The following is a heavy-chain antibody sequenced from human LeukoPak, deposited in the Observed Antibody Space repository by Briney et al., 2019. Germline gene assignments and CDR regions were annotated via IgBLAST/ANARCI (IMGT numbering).Heavy chain of an antibody. D-gene: IGHD2-2*01. V-gene: IGHV3-23*01. CDR2: ISGSGGST. Sequence: PGGTLRLSCAASGFTFSSYGMSWVRQAPGKGLEWVSAISGSGGSTYYADSAKGRFTISRDNCKNTLYLQMNSLRAEDTAVYYCAHGTMYQLDFWGQGTLVTVPS. CDR3: AHGTMYQLDF. J-gene: IGHJ4*02. CDR1: GFTFSSYG.